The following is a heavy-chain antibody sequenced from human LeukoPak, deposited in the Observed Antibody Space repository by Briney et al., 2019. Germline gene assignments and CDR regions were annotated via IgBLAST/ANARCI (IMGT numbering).Heavy chain of an antibody. Sequence: WASVKVSCKASGGTFSSYAVSWVRQAPGQGLEWMGGIIPIFGTANYAQKFQGRVTITADESTSTAYMELSSLRSEDTAVYYCARADQEMATMPFFDYWGQGTLVTVSS. CDR3: ARADQEMATMPFFDY. J-gene: IGHJ4*02. V-gene: IGHV1-69*13. CDR2: IIPIFGTA. D-gene: IGHD5-24*01. CDR1: GGTFSSYA.